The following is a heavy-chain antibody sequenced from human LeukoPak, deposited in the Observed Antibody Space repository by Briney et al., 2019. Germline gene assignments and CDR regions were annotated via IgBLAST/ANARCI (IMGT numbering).Heavy chain of an antibody. CDR2: LYHGGST. Sequence: SETLSLTCNVFGYSISSAYSWGWIRQPPGKGLEWIGSLYHGGSTYYNPSLKSRVTISVDTSKNQFSLKLSSVTAADTAFYYCARDPIVGAGFDYWGQGTLVTVSS. CDR1: GYSISSAYS. J-gene: IGHJ4*02. CDR3: ARDPIVGAGFDY. D-gene: IGHD1-26*01. V-gene: IGHV4-38-2*02.